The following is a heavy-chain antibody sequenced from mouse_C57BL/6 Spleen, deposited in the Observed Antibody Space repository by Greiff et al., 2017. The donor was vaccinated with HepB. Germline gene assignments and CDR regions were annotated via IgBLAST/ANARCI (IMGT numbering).Heavy chain of an antibody. V-gene: IGHV1-20*01. D-gene: IGHD1-1*01. CDR3: ARLLRDGAFDY. Sequence: EVKLVESGPELVKPGDSVKISCKASGYSFTGYFMNWVMQSHGKSLEWIGRINPYNGDTFYNQKFKGKATLTVDKSSSTAHMELRSLTSEDSAVYYCARLLRDGAFDYWGQGTTLTVSS. J-gene: IGHJ2*01. CDR2: INPYNGDT. CDR1: GYSFTGYF.